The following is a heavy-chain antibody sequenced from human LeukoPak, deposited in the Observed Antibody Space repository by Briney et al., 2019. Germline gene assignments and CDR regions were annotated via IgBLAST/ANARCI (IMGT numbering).Heavy chain of an antibody. J-gene: IGHJ3*02. CDR1: GGSFSGYY. D-gene: IGHD3-10*01. Sequence: PSETLSLTCAVYGGSFSGYYWSWIRQPPGKGLEWIGEINHSGSTNYNPSLKSRVTISVDTSKNQFSLKLSSVTAADTAVYYCARHYGSGMNAFDIWGQGTMVTVSS. V-gene: IGHV4-34*01. CDR3: ARHYGSGMNAFDI. CDR2: INHSGST.